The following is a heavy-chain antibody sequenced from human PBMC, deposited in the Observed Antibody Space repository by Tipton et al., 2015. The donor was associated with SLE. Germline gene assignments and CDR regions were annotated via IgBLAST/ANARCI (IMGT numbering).Heavy chain of an antibody. V-gene: IGHV3-20*04. Sequence: SLRLSCAASGFTFDDYGMSWVRQAPGKGLEWVSGINWNGGSTGYADSVKGRFTISRDNAKNSLYLQMNSLRAEDTAVYYCATEPLRGRSGWYYRGDAFDIWGQGTMVTVSS. CDR2: INWNGGST. D-gene: IGHD6-19*01. CDR1: GFTFDDYG. J-gene: IGHJ3*02. CDR3: ATEPLRGRSGWYYRGDAFDI.